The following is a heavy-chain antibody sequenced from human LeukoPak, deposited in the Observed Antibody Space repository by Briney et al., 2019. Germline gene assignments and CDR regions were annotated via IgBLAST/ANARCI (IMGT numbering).Heavy chain of an antibody. CDR1: GFTFSSYG. Sequence: GRSLRLSCAASGFTFSSYGMHWVGQAPGKGLEWVAVIWYDGSNKYYADSVKGRFTISRDNSKNTLYLQMNSLRAEDTAVYYCARGHYGDYVLDYWGQGTLVTVSS. J-gene: IGHJ4*02. D-gene: IGHD4-17*01. CDR2: IWYDGSNK. V-gene: IGHV3-33*01. CDR3: ARGHYGDYVLDY.